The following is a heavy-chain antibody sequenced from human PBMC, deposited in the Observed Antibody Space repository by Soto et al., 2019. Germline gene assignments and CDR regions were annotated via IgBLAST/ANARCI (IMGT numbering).Heavy chain of an antibody. Sequence: EVQMVESGGGLVEPGGSLRLSCVASGFAVSGNYMSWLRQAPGKGLEWVSVVFRGGDTQYADSVDGRFIISRDRSKNTVYLQMNSLKAEDTALYYCARGSTLVPLTGRHDAFDMWGQGTMV. CDR3: ARGSTLVPLTGRHDAFDM. CDR2: VFRGGDT. V-gene: IGHV3-66*01. CDR1: GFAVSGNY. J-gene: IGHJ3*02.